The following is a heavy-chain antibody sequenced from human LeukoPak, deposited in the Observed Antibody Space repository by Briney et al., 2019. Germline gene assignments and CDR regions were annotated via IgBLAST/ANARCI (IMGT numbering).Heavy chain of an antibody. D-gene: IGHD3-10*02. CDR3: AELGITMIGGV. CDR1: GFTFSSYE. CDR2: IGSSDSTT. J-gene: IGHJ6*04. V-gene: IGHV3-48*03. Sequence: GGSLRLSCVTSGFTFSSYEMNWVRQAPGKGLEWLSYIGSSDSTTHYADSVKGRFTISRDNAKNSLYLQMNSLRAEDTAVYYCAELGITMIGGVWGKGTTATISS.